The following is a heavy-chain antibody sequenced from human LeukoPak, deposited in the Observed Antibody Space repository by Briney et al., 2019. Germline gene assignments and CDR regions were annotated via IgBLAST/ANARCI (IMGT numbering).Heavy chain of an antibody. D-gene: IGHD2-15*01. V-gene: IGHV1-69*05. CDR2: IIPIFGTA. J-gene: IGHJ5*02. CDR1: GGTFSSYA. Sequence: GASVKASCKASGGTFSSYAISWVRQAPGQGLEWMGGIIPIFGTANYAQKFQGRVTITTDESTSTAYMELSSLRSEDTAVYYCATAMAAGGSCYSCWFDPWGQGTLVTVSS. CDR3: ATAMAAGGSCYSCWFDP.